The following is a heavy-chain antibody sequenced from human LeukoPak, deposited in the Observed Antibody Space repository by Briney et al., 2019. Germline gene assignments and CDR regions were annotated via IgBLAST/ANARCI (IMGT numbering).Heavy chain of an antibody. CDR3: TAEGGWSFYFDY. V-gene: IGHV3-15*01. Sequence: GGSLRLSCAASGFNFNNPWMSWVRQAPGKGLEWVGRIKSKSDGGTPDYAAPVKGRFAISRDDSKNTLYLQMNSLKTEDTAVYYCTAEGGWSFYFDYWGQGTLVTVSS. CDR1: GFNFNNPW. J-gene: IGHJ4*02. CDR2: IKSKSDGGTP. D-gene: IGHD2-15*01.